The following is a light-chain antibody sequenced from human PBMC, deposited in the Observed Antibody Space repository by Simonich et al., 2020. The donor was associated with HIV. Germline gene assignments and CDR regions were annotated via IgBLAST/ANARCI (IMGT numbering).Light chain of an antibody. CDR1: QDITNS. CDR3: QQNDDLPLT. Sequence: DIQMTQSPSSLSASVGNRVTITCQAGQDITNSLNWYQQKSGKAPKVLIYDASNLETGVPLRFSGSRSGTNFTFTISSLQAEDIATYYCQQNDDLPLTFGGGTKVEIK. CDR2: DAS. J-gene: IGKJ4*01. V-gene: IGKV1-33*01.